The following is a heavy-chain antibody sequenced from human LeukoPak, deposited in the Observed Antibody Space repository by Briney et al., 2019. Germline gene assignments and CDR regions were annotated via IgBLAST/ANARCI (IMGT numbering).Heavy chain of an antibody. V-gene: IGHV6-1*01. CDR2: TYYRSKWYN. J-gene: IGHJ3*02. CDR3: ARDKWEPRYAFDI. CDR1: GDSVSSNSAA. Sequence: SQTLSLTCAISGDSVSSNSAAWNWIRQSPSRGLEWLGRTYYRSKWYNDYAVSVKSQITINPDTSKTQFSLKLSSVTAADTAVYYCARDKWEPRYAFDIWGQGTMVTVSS. D-gene: IGHD1-26*01.